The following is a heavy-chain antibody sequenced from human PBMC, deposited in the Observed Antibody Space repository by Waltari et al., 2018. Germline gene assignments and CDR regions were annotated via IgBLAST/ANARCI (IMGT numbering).Heavy chain of an antibody. CDR1: GGTFSSYA. CDR3: ERGAAAGTLDY. V-gene: IGHV1-69*01. D-gene: IGHD6-13*01. CDR2: IIPIFGTA. J-gene: IGHJ4*02. Sequence: QVQLVQSGAEVKKPGSSVKVSCKASGGTFSSYAISWVRQAPGQGLEWMGGIIPIFGTANEEKKCHGRVPITADESTSTAYMELSSMRSEDTAVYYCERGAAAGTLDYWGQGTLVTVSS.